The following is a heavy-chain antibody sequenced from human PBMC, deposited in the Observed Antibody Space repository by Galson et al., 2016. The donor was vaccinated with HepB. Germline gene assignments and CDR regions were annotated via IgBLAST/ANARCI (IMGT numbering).Heavy chain of an antibody. CDR3: TKSADGGSYQDD. J-gene: IGHJ4*02. CDR2: IAYDGSSE. CDR1: GFTFSNYG. Sequence: SLRLSCAASGFTFSNYGMHWVRQAPGKGLEWVAGIAYDGSSEYYADSVKGRFTISRDNSKNTLYLQMDSLRLEDTALYYCTKSADGGSYQDDWGQGTLVTVSS. V-gene: IGHV3-30*18. D-gene: IGHD1-26*01.